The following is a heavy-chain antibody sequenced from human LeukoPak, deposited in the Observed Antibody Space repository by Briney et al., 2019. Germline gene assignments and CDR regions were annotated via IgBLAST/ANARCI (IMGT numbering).Heavy chain of an antibody. V-gene: IGHV4-59*12. CDR1: GGSISSYY. J-gene: IGHJ4*02. CDR2: IYCSGSA. D-gene: IGHD4-17*01. Sequence: SETLSLTCTVSGGSISSYYWSWIRQPPGKGLEWIGYIYCSGSANYNPSLKSRVTISVDTSKNQFSLKLSSVTAADTAVYYCARGGSRTVTTAYWGQGTLVTFS. CDR3: ARGGSRTVTTAY.